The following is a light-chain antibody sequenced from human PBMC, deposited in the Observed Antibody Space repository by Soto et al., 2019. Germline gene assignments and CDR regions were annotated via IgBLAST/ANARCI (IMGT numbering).Light chain of an antibody. CDR2: EVS. CDR3: SSYTSSSLWV. V-gene: IGLV2-14*01. J-gene: IGLJ3*02. Sequence: QSALTQPASVSGSPGQSITISCTGTSSDVGGYNYVSWYQQHPGKAPKLMIYEVSNRPSGVSNRFSGSKSGNTASLTISGIQAEDEADYYCSSYTSSSLWVFGGGTKLTVL. CDR1: SSDVGGYNY.